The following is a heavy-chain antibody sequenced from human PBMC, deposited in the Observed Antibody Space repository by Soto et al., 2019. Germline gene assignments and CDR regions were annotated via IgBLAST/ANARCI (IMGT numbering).Heavy chain of an antibody. CDR2: MYYTGNK. D-gene: IGHD6-6*01. J-gene: IGHJ5*02. CDR1: GGSIISSTYY. CDR3: ARRSSSSLGSLFDP. V-gene: IGHV4-39*01. Sequence: SETLSLTCTVSGGSIISSTYYWDWIRQPPGKGLEWIGAMYYTGNKNYNPSLESRVTMSVDTSKNQFSLKLSSVTPTDTAVYYCARRSSSSLGSLFDPWGRGILVTVSS.